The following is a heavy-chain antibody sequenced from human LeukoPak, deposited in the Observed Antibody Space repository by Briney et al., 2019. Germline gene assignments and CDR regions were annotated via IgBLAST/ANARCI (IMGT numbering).Heavy chain of an antibody. CDR2: IRSKAYGGTT. V-gene: IGHV3-49*03. Sequence: GGSLRLSCTASGFTFGDYAMSWFRQAPGKGLEWVGFIRSKAYGGTTEYAASVKGRFTISRDDSKSIAYLQMNSLKTEDTAVYYCTRVLWGSGYRDDAFDIWGQGTMVTVSS. J-gene: IGHJ3*02. CDR1: GFTFGDYA. CDR3: TRVLWGSGYRDDAFDI. D-gene: IGHD3-22*01.